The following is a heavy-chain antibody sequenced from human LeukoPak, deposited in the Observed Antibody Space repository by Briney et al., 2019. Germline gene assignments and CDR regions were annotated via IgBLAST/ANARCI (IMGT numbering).Heavy chain of an antibody. CDR3: ARDWVIYDY. CDR2: ISHDGSNK. V-gene: IGHV3-30-3*01. CDR1: GFTFSSYA. Sequence: PGGSLRLSCAASGFTFSSYAMHWVRQAPGKGLEWVAVISHDGSNKYYADSVKGRFTISRDNAKNSLYLQMNSLRAEDTAVYYCARDWVIYDYWGQGTLVTVSS. J-gene: IGHJ4*02. D-gene: IGHD3-16*02.